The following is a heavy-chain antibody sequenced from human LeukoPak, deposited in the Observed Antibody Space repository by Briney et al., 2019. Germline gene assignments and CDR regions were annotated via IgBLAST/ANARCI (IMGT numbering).Heavy chain of an antibody. Sequence: GGSLRLSCAASGFTLSTFWMSWVRQSPGKGLEWVANIKQDESEKYYVDSVEGRFTISRDNAKNSLYLQMNSLRAEDTAVYYCARPRWLQFGPHDSWGQGTLVTVSS. J-gene: IGHJ4*02. CDR2: IKQDESEK. CDR1: GFTLSTFW. V-gene: IGHV3-7*01. CDR3: ARPRWLQFGPHDS. D-gene: IGHD5-24*01.